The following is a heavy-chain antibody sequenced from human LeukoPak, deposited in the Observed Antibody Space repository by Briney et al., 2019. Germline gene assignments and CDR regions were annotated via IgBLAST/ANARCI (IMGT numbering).Heavy chain of an antibody. D-gene: IGHD3-3*01. CDR1: GFTFDDYA. CDR2: ISGSGGST. J-gene: IGHJ5*02. V-gene: IGHV3-23*01. CDR3: AERARITIFGVVKRQGDWFDP. Sequence: GRSLRLSCAASGFTFDDYAMHWVRQAPGKGLEWVSAISGSGGSTYYADSVKGRFTISRDNSKNTLYLQMNSLRAEDTAVYYCAERARITIFGVVKRQGDWFDPWGQGTLVTVSS.